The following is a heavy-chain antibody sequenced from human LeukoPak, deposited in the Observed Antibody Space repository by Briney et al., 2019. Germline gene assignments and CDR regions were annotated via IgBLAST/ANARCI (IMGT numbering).Heavy chain of an antibody. CDR2: IRSKAYGGTT. V-gene: IGHV3-49*04. Sequence: PVRSLRLSCTASGFTFGDYAMSWVRQAPGKGLGWVCFIRSKAYGGTTEYAASVKGRFTISRDDSKSIAYLQMNSLKTEDTAVYYWTRDLVEYGMDVWGQGTTVTVSS. CDR3: TRDLVEYGMDV. J-gene: IGHJ6*02. CDR1: GFTFGDYA.